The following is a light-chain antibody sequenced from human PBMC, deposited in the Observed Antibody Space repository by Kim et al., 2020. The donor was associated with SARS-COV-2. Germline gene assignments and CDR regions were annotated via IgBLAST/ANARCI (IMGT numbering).Light chain of an antibody. Sequence: DIQMTQFPSSLSASVGDRVTITCRASQSISDYLNWYQQKPGKAPRLLIYAASSLQSGVPSRFSGSGSGTHFTLTISSLRPEDFATYYCHQSYSIPQTFGQGTKLEI. CDR1: QSISDY. CDR3: HQSYSIPQT. V-gene: IGKV1-39*01. J-gene: IGKJ2*01. CDR2: AAS.